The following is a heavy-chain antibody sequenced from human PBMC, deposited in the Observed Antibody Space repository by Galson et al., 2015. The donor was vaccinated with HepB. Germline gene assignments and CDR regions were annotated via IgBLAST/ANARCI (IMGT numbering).Heavy chain of an antibody. CDR3: VKDTSAAVVVVAAFDI. CDR1: GFTFSSYA. CDR2: ISSNGGSI. D-gene: IGHD3-22*01. V-gene: IGHV3-64D*06. J-gene: IGHJ3*02. Sequence: SLRLSCAASGFTFSSYAMHWVRQAPGKGLEYVSAISSNGGSIYYADSVKGRFTISRDNSKNTLYLQMSSLKAEDTAVYYCVKDTSAAVVVVAAFDIWGQGTMVTVSS.